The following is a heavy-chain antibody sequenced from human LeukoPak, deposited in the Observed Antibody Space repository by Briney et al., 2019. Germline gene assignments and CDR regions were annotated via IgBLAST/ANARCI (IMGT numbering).Heavy chain of an antibody. J-gene: IGHJ4*02. V-gene: IGHV4-39*01. D-gene: IGHD2-2*01. CDR1: GGSISSSSYY. CDR2: IYYSGST. Sequence: PSETLSLTCTVSGGSISSSSYYWGWIRQPPGKGLEWIGNIYYSGSTYYNPSLKSRVTISVDTSKNQFSLKLSSVTAADTAVYYCARLSPNIVVVPPVPGYVDYWGQGTLVTVSS. CDR3: ARLSPNIVVVPPVPGYVDY.